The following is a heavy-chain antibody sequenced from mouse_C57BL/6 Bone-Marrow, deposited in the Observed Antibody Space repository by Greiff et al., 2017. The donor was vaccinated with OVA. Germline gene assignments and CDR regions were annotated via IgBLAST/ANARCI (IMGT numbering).Heavy chain of an antibody. CDR1: GYTFTSYW. D-gene: IGHD1-1*01. CDR2: IHPNSGST. J-gene: IGHJ1*03. Sequence: QVQLQQPGAELVKPGASVKLSCKASGYTFTSYWMHWVKQRPGQGLEWIGMIHPNSGSTNYNEKFKSKATLTVDKSSSTAYMQLSSLTSEDSAVYYCATKSHYYGSSPDWYFDVWGTGTTVTVSS. V-gene: IGHV1-64*01. CDR3: ATKSHYYGSSPDWYFDV.